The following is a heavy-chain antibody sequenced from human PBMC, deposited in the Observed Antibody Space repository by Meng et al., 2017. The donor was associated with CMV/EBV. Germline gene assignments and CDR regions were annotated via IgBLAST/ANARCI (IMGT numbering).Heavy chain of an antibody. CDR1: GGSFSGYY. V-gene: IGHV4-34*01. CDR2: INHSGST. J-gene: IGHJ5*02. D-gene: IGHD1-26*01. CDR3: ARGVGGWFDP. Sequence: QVQLQQWGAGLLKPAETLSRTCAVYGGSFSGYYWSWIRQPPGKGREWIGEINHSGSTNYNPSLKSRVTISVDTSKNQFSLKLSSVTAADTAVYYCARGVGGWFDPWGQGTLVTVSS.